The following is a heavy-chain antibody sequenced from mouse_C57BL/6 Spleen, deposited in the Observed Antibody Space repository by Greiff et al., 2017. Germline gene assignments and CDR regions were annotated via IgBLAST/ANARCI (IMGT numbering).Heavy chain of an antibody. CDR3: ARRAFITTVVGAMDY. V-gene: IGHV5-17*01. Sequence: EVHLVESGGGLVKPGGSLKLSCAASGFTFSDYGMHWVRQAPEKGLEWVAYISSGSSTIYYADTVKGRFTISRDNAKNTLFLQMTSLRSEDTAMYYCARRAFITTVVGAMDYWGQGTSVTGSS. CDR2: ISSGSSTI. J-gene: IGHJ4*01. CDR1: GFTFSDYG. D-gene: IGHD1-1*01.